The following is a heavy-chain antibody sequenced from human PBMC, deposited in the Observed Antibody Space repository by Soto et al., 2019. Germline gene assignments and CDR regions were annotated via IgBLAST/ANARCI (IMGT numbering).Heavy chain of an antibody. CDR2: ISGRSNTI. V-gene: IGHV3-48*01. J-gene: IGHJ4*02. CDR1: GFTFSDYN. CDR3: TREGDGSGFFSDF. D-gene: IGHD3-22*01. Sequence: EVHLVESGGGLVQPGGPLRLSCVASGFTFSDYNMNWVRQAPGKGLEWVSFISGRSNTIYYADSVKGRFTISRDNAKNSLYRLMSSLRAGDTVVYYCTREGDGSGFFSDFWGQGALVTVSS.